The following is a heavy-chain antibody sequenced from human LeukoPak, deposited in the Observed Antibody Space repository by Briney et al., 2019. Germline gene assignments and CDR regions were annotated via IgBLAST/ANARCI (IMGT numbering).Heavy chain of an antibody. J-gene: IGHJ4*02. D-gene: IGHD5-12*01. CDR2: LYPDDSDT. V-gene: IGHV5-51*01. Sequence: GKSLKISCKTSGYKFSNFWIGWVRQTPGKGLEWMGVLYPDDSDTRYSPSFQGQVTISADKSIRTAYLQWRSLKASDTGLYYCARGRGAFHGYENFDFWGQGTPVTVSS. CDR1: GYKFSNFW. CDR3: ARGRGAFHGYENFDF.